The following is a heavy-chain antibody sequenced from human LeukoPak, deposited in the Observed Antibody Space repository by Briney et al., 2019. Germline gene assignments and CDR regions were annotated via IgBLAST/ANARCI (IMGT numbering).Heavy chain of an antibody. CDR3: ARPRPHSYYYDSSGYYLVKDAFDI. V-gene: IGHV1-69*04. J-gene: IGHJ3*02. CDR2: IIPILGIA. Sequence: SVKVSCRASGGTFSSYAISWVRQAPGQGLEWMGRIIPILGIANYAQKFQGRVTITADKSTSTAYMELSSLRSEDTAVYYCARPRPHSYYYDSSGYYLVKDAFDIWGQGTMVTVSS. D-gene: IGHD3-22*01. CDR1: GGTFSSYA.